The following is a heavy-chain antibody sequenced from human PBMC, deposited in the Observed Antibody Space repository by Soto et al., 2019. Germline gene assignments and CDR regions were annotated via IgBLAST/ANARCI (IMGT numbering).Heavy chain of an antibody. Sequence: SETLSLTCSFSGDSVTSHYLTWIRQSPEKGLEWIGSMYDSGTAYYNPSLRSRVTISVDTSKNQFSLRLSSVTAADPAVYFCARHPRQGRQDYFDYWGQGTLVTVSS. V-gene: IGHV4-59*05. CDR2: MYDSGTA. CDR3: ARHPRQGRQDYFDY. J-gene: IGHJ4*02. CDR1: GDSVTSHY.